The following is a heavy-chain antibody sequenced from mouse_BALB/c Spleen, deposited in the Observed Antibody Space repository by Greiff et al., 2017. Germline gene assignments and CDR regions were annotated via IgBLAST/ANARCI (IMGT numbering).Heavy chain of an antibody. Sequence: EVKLMESGGGLVQPGGSLRLSCATSGFTFTDYYMSWVRQPPGKALEWLGFIRNKANGYTTEYSASVKGRFTISRDNSQSILYLQMYTLRAEDSATYYCARDDYYGSSFDYWGQGTTLTVSS. CDR2: IRNKANGYTT. D-gene: IGHD1-1*01. CDR3: ARDDYYGSSFDY. J-gene: IGHJ2*01. CDR1: GFTFTDYY. V-gene: IGHV7-3*02.